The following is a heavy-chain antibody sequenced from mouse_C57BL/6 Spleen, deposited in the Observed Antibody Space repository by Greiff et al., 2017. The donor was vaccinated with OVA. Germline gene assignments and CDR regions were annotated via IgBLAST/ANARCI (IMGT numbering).Heavy chain of an antibody. D-gene: IGHD2-1*01. V-gene: IGHV1-52*01. CDR3: ARSSYYGNYEAMDY. CDR2: IDPSDSET. Sequence: QVQLQQPGAELVRPGSSVKLSCKASGYTFTSYWMHWVKQRPIQGLEWIGNIDPSDSETHYNQKFKDKATLTVDKSSSTAYMQLSSLTSEDSAVEYCARSSYYGNYEAMDYWGQGTSVTVSA. J-gene: IGHJ4*01. CDR1: GYTFTSYW.